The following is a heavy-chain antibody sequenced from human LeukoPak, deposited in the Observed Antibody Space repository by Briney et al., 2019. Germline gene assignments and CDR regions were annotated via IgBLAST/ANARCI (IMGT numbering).Heavy chain of an antibody. J-gene: IGHJ3*02. V-gene: IGHV4-31*03. Sequence: SETLSLTCTVSGGSISSGGYYWSWIRQHPRKGLEWSGYIYYSGSTYYNPSLKSRVTISVDTSKNQFSLKLSPVTVADTAVYYCARFRDAFDIWGQGTMVTVSS. CDR1: GGSISSGGYY. CDR3: ARFRDAFDI. CDR2: IYYSGST.